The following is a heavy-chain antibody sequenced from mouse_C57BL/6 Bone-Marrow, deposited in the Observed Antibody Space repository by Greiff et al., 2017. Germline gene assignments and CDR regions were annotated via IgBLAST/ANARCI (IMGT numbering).Heavy chain of an antibody. V-gene: IGHV6-6*01. Sequence: EVKLMESGGGLVQPGGSMKLSCAASGFTFSDAWMDWVRQSPEKGLEWVAEIRNKANNHATYYAESVKGRFTISRDDSKSSVYLQMNSLRAEDTGIYYCTRGANWDVDFDYWGQGTTLTVSS. CDR3: TRGANWDVDFDY. D-gene: IGHD4-1*01. CDR2: IRNKANNHAT. J-gene: IGHJ2*01. CDR1: GFTFSDAW.